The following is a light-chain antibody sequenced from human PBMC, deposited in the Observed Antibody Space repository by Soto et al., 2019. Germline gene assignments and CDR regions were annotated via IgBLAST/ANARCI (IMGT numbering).Light chain of an antibody. Sequence: EILFTQAPATLYLSPGESATLSCRARQSVCSYLAWYQQKTGQAPRLLIYDAYHRATGIPARFSGSGSVTAFTLTISRLEPEDVAVYYCQQRSNSFGQGTEVEIK. CDR1: QSVCSY. CDR2: DAY. V-gene: IGKV3-11*01. CDR3: QQRSNS. J-gene: IGKJ1*01.